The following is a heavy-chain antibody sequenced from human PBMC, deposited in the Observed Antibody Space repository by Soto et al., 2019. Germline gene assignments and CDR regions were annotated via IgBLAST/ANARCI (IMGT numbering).Heavy chain of an antibody. J-gene: IGHJ4*02. CDR3: ARNEYYGSGSYYFDY. CDR2: ISGGGGST. CDR1: GFTFSSYA. D-gene: IGHD3-10*01. V-gene: IGHV3-23*01. Sequence: PAGSLRLSCAASGFTFSSYAMSWARQTPGKGLEWVSAISGGGGSTYHADSVKGRFTISRDNSKNTLYLQMNSLRAEDTAVYYCARNEYYGSGSYYFDYWGQGTLVTVSS.